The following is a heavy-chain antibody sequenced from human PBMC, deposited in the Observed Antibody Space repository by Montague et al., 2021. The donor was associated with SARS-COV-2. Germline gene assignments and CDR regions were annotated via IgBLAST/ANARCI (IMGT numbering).Heavy chain of an antibody. CDR1: GDSINSDTSF. CDR2: MVYSGRN. D-gene: IGHD6-6*01. CDR3: ATSGWEQHVRARYYYYYGMDV. V-gene: IGHV4-39*01. Sequence: SETLSLTCTVSGDSINSDTSFWGWLRQSPGKGLVWIVSMVYSGRNFYNVALRSPLTISADTSKNQFSLKLSSVTAADTAVYYCATSGWEQHVRARYYYYYGMDVWGQGTTVTVSS. J-gene: IGHJ6*02.